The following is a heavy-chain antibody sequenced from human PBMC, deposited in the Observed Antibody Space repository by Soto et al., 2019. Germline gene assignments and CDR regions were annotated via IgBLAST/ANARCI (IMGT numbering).Heavy chain of an antibody. Sequence: QVQLQESGPGLVKPSETLSLTCTVSGGSISSYYWSWIRQSPGKGLEWIGYIYYSGSTNYTPSLTSRVTISVYTSKTQFSLNLSSVTAADTAVYYCASRYGISFDYWGQGTLVTVSS. CDR3: ASRYGISFDY. CDR1: GGSISSYY. J-gene: IGHJ4*02. D-gene: IGHD4-17*01. V-gene: IGHV4-59*08. CDR2: IYYSGST.